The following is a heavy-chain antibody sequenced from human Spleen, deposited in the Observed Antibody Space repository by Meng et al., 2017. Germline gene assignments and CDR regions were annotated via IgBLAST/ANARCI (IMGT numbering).Heavy chain of an antibody. J-gene: IGHJ4*02. CDR3: ARVDSSGWYYYFYY. CDR2: IKQDGSEK. V-gene: IGHV3-7*01. Sequence: GESLKIPCAASGFTFSSYWMSWVRQAPGKGLEWVANIKQDGSEKYYVDSVKGRFTISRDNAKNSLYLPMNSLRAEDTAVYYCARVDSSGWYYYFYYWGQGTLVTVSS. CDR1: GFTFSSYW. D-gene: IGHD6-19*01.